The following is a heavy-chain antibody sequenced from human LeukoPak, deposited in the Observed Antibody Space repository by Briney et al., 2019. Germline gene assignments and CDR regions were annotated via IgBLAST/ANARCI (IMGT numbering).Heavy chain of an antibody. CDR1: GGSITSINW. J-gene: IGHJ4*02. D-gene: IGHD2-15*01. CDR2: IYQTGST. Sequence: PSGTLSLTCAVSGGSITSINWWSWVRQPPGRGLEWIGEIYQTGSTSYNPSLKSRVTISADKSNNQFSLKLTSVTAADTAVYYCARRHCTGGNCYSINFDSRGQGTLVTVSS. V-gene: IGHV4-4*02. CDR3: ARRHCTGGNCYSINFDS.